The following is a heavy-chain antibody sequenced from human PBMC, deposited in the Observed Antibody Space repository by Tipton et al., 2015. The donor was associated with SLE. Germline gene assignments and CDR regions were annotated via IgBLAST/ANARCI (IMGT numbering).Heavy chain of an antibody. CDR2: IWNDGSNK. CDR3: ASELPGWGAFDI. CDR1: GFTFSTYG. V-gene: IGHV3-33*01. J-gene: IGHJ3*02. Sequence: SLRLSCAASGFTFSTYGMHWVRQAPGKGLEWVAVIWNDGSNKYYVDSVKGRFTISRDNSKNTLWLQMTSLRAEDTAVYYCASELPGWGAFDIWGHGTMVTVSS. D-gene: IGHD2-2*01.